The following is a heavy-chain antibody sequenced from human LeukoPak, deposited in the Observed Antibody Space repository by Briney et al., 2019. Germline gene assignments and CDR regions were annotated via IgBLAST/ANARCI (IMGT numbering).Heavy chain of an antibody. CDR3: ARDYSKAFDI. CDR2: INPYSGAT. D-gene: IGHD2-15*01. Sequence: ASVKVSCKTSGYTFTANHIHWVRQAPGQGLEWMGWINPYSGATTYAQKFQGRVTVTRDTSIATAYMELSSLRSDDTAVYYCARDYSKAFDIWGQGTMVTVSS. J-gene: IGHJ3*02. CDR1: GYTFTANH. V-gene: IGHV1-2*02.